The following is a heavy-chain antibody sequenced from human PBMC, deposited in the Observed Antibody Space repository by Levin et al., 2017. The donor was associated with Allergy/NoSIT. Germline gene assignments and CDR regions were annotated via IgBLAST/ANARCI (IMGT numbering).Heavy chain of an antibody. J-gene: IGHJ6*03. CDR2: ISGSGGST. CDR3: AKVPTVLYYYYYYMDV. D-gene: IGHD4-11*01. V-gene: IGHV3-23*01. CDR1: GFTFSSYA. Sequence: GESLKISCAASGFTFSSYAMSWVRQAPGKGLEWVSAISGSGGSTYYADSVKGRFTISRDNSKNTLYLQMNSLRAEDTAVYYCAKVPTVLYYYYYYMDVWGKGTTVTVSS.